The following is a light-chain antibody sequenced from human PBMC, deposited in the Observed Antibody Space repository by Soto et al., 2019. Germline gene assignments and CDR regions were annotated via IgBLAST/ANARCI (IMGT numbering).Light chain of an antibody. CDR3: SSNVVGTNLKI. J-gene: IGLJ2*01. V-gene: IGLV2-8*01. CDR2: EVI. Sequence: QSALTQPPSASGSPGQSVTISCTGTYSDVGGSNYVSWYQQHPGKAPKLVIYEVIQRPSGVPDRFSGSRSGNTASLTVSRPQAEDEADYYCSSNVVGTNLKIFGGGTKLTVL. CDR1: YSDVGGSNY.